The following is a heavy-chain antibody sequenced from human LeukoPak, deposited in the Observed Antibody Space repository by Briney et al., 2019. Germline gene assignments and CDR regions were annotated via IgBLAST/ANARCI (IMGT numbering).Heavy chain of an antibody. J-gene: IGHJ4*02. CDR2: IYYSGST. Sequence: SETLSLTCTVSGGSISSYYWSWIRQPPGKGLEWIGTIYYSGSTYYNPSLKSRVTISVDTSKNQFSLKLSSVTAADTAVYYCARSGQWLVRVFDYWGQGTLVTVSS. CDR3: ARSGQWLVRVFDY. D-gene: IGHD6-19*01. CDR1: GGSISSYY. V-gene: IGHV4-59*04.